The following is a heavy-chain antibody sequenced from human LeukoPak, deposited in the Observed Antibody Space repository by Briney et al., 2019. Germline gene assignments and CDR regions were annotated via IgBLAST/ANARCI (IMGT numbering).Heavy chain of an antibody. CDR1: GGYISTRGYF. D-gene: IGHD6-6*01. V-gene: IGHV4-39*07. CDR3: ARTSYSSSSRHYFDY. CDR2: IYYSGST. J-gene: IGHJ4*02. Sequence: SETLSLTCTVSGGYISTRGYFWGWIRQPPGKGLEWIASIYYSGSTYNNPSLKSRVTVSFDTANNQFSLKVTSVTAADTAVYYCARTSYSSSSRHYFDYWGQGTLVTVSS.